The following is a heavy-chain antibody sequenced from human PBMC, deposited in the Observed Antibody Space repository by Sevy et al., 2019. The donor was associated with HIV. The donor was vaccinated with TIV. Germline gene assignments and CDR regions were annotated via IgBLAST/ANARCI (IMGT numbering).Heavy chain of an antibody. CDR3: ARGFMGADYYYGMDV. Sequence: GGSLRLSCAASRLTFSSSSVNWVRQAPGKGLEWVSYISSSSTTIYYADSVKGRFTISRDNAKNSLYLQMNSLRDEVTAVYYCARGFMGADYYYGMDVWGQGTTVTVSS. CDR2: ISSSSTTI. D-gene: IGHD3-3*01. V-gene: IGHV3-48*02. CDR1: RLTFSSSS. J-gene: IGHJ6*02.